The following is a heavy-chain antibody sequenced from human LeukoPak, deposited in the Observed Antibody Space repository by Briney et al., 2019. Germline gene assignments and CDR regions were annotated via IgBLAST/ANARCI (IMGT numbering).Heavy chain of an antibody. D-gene: IGHD5-24*01. J-gene: IGHJ6*02. CDR1: GGTFSSYG. V-gene: IGHV1-69*13. Sequence: SVKVSCKASGGTFSSYGINWVRQAPGQGLGWMGGIIPIFGTADYAPKFQGRVTITADESTSTAYVELSNLRSEDTAVYYCARVALGRRWLPSSYYYGMDVWGQGTTVTVSS. CDR2: IIPIFGTA. CDR3: ARVALGRRWLPSSYYYGMDV.